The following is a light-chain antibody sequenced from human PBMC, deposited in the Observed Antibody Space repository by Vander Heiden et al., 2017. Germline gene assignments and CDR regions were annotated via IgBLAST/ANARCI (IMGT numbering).Light chain of an antibody. CDR2: AAS. CDR3: QQSDSSPFT. Sequence: DIQMTQSPSSLSASVGDRVTIPCRASQSISDYLNWYQQKPGKAPNLLISAASSLRSGVPSRFSGSGSGTDFALTISSLQPEDFATYYCQQSDSSPFTFGPGTKVDIK. V-gene: IGKV1-39*01. J-gene: IGKJ3*01. CDR1: QSISDY.